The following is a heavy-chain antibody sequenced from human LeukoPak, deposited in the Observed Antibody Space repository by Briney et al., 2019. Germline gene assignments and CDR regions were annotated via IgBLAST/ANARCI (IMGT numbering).Heavy chain of an antibody. D-gene: IGHD3-3*01. CDR1: GYSISNGYY. V-gene: IGHV4-38-2*02. CDR2: IYHRGST. CDR3: ARGAEYYAIWRGYAGYSDY. Sequence: SETLSLTCTVSGYSISNGYYWGWIRQPPGKGLEWVGSIYHRGSTYYNPSLRSRVTISLDRSKRKFSLKLTSVTAADTAVYFCARGAEYYAIWRGYAGYSDYWGQGISVTVSS. J-gene: IGHJ4*02.